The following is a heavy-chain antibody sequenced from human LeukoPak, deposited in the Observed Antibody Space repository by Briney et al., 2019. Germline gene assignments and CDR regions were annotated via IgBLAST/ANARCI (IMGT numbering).Heavy chain of an antibody. CDR1: GYTFTNYD. CDR2: INPNSGYA. V-gene: IGHV1-8*01. Sequence: ASVKVSCKASGYTFTNYDINWVRQATGQGLEWMGWINPNSGYAGYAQKFQGRVTETRDTSISTAYMDLSSLRSEDTAVYYCARGNRLYSSSWSSLAFDTWGQGTMVTVSS. J-gene: IGHJ3*02. D-gene: IGHD6-13*01. CDR3: ARGNRLYSSSWSSLAFDT.